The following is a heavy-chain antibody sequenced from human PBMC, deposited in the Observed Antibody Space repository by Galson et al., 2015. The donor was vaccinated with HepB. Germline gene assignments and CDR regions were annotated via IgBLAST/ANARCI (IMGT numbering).Heavy chain of an antibody. J-gene: IGHJ5*02. CDR2: IYHSGST. CDR1: GGSISSGGYS. D-gene: IGHD3-10*01. V-gene: IGHV4-30-2*01. CDR3: ARDGVTMVRGDHYNWFDP. Sequence: TLSLTCAVSGGSISSGGYSWSWIRQTPGKGLEWIGYIYHSGSTYYNSSLKSRVTISVDRSKNQFSLKLSSVTAADTAVYYCARDGVTMVRGDHYNWFDPWGQGTLVTVSS.